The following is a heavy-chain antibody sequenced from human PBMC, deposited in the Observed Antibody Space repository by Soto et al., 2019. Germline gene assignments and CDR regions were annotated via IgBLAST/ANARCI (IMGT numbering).Heavy chain of an antibody. CDR3: ARAWGLGYSSSSLWFDP. CDR2: IIPIFGTA. D-gene: IGHD6-6*01. CDR1: GGTFSSYA. Sequence: QVQLVQSGAEVKKPGSSVKVSCKASGGTFSSYAISWVRQAPGQGLEWMGGIIPIFGTANYAQKFQGRVRITADESTSTDYMELSSLRSEDTAVYYCARAWGLGYSSSSLWFDPWGQGTLVTVSS. J-gene: IGHJ5*02. V-gene: IGHV1-69*01.